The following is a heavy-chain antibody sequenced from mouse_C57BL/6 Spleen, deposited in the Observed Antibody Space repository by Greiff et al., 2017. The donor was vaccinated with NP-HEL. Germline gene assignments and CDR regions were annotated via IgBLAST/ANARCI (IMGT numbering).Heavy chain of an antibody. CDR1: GFTFSSYT. CDR2: ISGGGGNT. Sequence: EVKLVESGGGLVKPGGSLKLSCAASGFTFSSYTMSWVRQTPEKRLEWVATISGGGGNTYYPDSVKGRFTISRDNAKNTLYLQMSSLRSEDTALYYCARGMVTTEYFDYWGQGTTLTVSS. J-gene: IGHJ2*01. D-gene: IGHD2-2*01. V-gene: IGHV5-9*01. CDR3: ARGMVTTEYFDY.